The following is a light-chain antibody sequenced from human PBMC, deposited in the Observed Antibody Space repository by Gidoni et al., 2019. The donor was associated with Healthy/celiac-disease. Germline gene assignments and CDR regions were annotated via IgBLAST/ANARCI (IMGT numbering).Light chain of an antibody. CDR1: QGISSY. V-gene: IGKV1-9*01. J-gene: IGKJ3*01. CDR2: AAS. Sequence: DIQFTQSPSFLSASVGARVTITCRASQGISSYLAWYQQKPGKAPKLMIYAASTLQSGVPSRFSGSGSGTEFTLTISSLQPEDFATYYCQQLNSYSFTFGPGTKVDIK. CDR3: QQLNSYSFT.